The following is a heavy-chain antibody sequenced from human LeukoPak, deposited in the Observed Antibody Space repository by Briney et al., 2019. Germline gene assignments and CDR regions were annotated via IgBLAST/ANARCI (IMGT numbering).Heavy chain of an antibody. D-gene: IGHD1-1*01. CDR1: GFTLNNYS. CDR2: ISTSSSTR. V-gene: IGHV3-48*04. Sequence: GGSLRLSCAASGFTLNNYSMNWVHQAPGKGLEWVSYISTSSSTRYYADSVKGRFTISRDNAMNSLYLQMNSLRAEDTAVYYCARTRDPPTYYYFYMDVWGKGTTVTVSS. CDR3: ARTRDPPTYYYFYMDV. J-gene: IGHJ6*03.